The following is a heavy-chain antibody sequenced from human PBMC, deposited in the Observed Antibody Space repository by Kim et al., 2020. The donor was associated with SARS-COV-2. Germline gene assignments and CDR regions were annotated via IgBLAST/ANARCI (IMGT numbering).Heavy chain of an antibody. CDR2: ISYDGSNK. CDR1: GFTFSSYA. D-gene: IGHD4-17*01. V-gene: IGHV3-30*04. Sequence: GGSLRLSCAASGFTFSSYAMHWVRQAPGKGLEWVAVISYDGSNKYYADSVKGRFTISRDNSKNTLYLQMNSLRAEDTAVYYCASLDYGDYVAFDIWGQGTMVTVSS. J-gene: IGHJ3*02. CDR3: ASLDYGDYVAFDI.